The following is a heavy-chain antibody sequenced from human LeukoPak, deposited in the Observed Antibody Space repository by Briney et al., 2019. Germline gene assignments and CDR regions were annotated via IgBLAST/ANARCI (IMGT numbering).Heavy chain of an antibody. CDR2: VRPYNGDT. J-gene: IGHJ3*02. CDR1: GYTFTSYG. Sequence: GASVKVSCKASGYTFTSYGVAWLRQVPGQGLEWMGWVRPYNGDTKYEQSLQGRVTLTTDTSTSTAYMELRSLKSDDTATYYCAKSSVDTATHDAFDIWGQGTMVTVSS. D-gene: IGHD5-18*01. CDR3: AKSSVDTATHDAFDI. V-gene: IGHV1-18*01.